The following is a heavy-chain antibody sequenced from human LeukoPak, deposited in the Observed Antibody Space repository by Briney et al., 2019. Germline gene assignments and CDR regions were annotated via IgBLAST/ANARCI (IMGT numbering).Heavy chain of an antibody. D-gene: IGHD4-23*01. CDR1: GYSISSGYY. CDR2: IYHSGST. Sequence: SETLSLTCTVSGYSISSGYYWGWIRQPPGKGLEWIGSIYHSGSTYYNPSLKSRVTISVDTSKNQFSLKLSPVTAADTAVYYCARDHYVDYGGNSAGDAFDIWGQGTMVTVSS. V-gene: IGHV4-38-2*02. J-gene: IGHJ3*02. CDR3: ARDHYVDYGGNSAGDAFDI.